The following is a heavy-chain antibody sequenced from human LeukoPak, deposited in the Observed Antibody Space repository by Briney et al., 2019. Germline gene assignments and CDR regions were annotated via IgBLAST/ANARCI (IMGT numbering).Heavy chain of an antibody. Sequence: GGSLRLSCAASGFTFSSYSMNWVRQAPGKGLEWFSSISSSSSYRYYADSVKGRFTISRDNAKNSLYLQMNSLRAEDTAVYYCARGGANTYYYYGMDVWGQGTTVTVSS. CDR3: ARGGANTYYYYGMDV. CDR1: GFTFSSYS. CDR2: ISSSSSYR. J-gene: IGHJ6*02. V-gene: IGHV3-21*04.